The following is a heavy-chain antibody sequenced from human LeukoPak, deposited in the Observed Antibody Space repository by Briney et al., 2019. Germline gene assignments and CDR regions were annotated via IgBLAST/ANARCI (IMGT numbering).Heavy chain of an antibody. Sequence: PSETLSLTCTVSGGSISSSSYYWGWIRQPPGKGLEWIGSIYYSGSTYYNPSLKSRVTVALDTSTSHFSLYLDSVTAADTAVYFCARGQATGTLHYFDYWGQGPLVTVSS. V-gene: IGHV4-39*07. CDR2: IYYSGST. D-gene: IGHD6-13*01. CDR1: GGSISSSSYY. CDR3: ARGQATGTLHYFDY. J-gene: IGHJ4*02.